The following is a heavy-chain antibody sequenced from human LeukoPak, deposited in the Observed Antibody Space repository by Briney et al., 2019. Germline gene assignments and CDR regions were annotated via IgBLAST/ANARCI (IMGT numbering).Heavy chain of an antibody. D-gene: IGHD3-3*01. J-gene: IGHJ6*02. CDR1: GFTFSNAW. Sequence: GGSLRLSCAASGFTFSNAWMNWVRQAPGKGLEWVAVISYDGSNKYYADSVKGRFTISRDNSKNTLYLQMNSLRAEDTAVYYCARDQAYYDFWSGYYSGYYYGMDVWGQGTTVTVSS. CDR2: ISYDGSNK. CDR3: ARDQAYYDFWSGYYSGYYYGMDV. V-gene: IGHV3-30-3*01.